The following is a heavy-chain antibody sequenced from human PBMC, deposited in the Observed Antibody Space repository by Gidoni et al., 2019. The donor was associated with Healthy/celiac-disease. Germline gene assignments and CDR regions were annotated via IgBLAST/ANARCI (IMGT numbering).Heavy chain of an antibody. J-gene: IGHJ4*02. D-gene: IGHD5-18*01. CDR1: GGSFSGYY. V-gene: IGHV4-34*01. CDR2: INHSGST. Sequence: QVQLQQWGAGLLKPSETLSLTCAVYGGSFSGYYWSWIRQPPGKGLEWIGEINHSGSTNYNPSLKSRVTISVDTSKNQFSLKLSSVTAADTAVYYCARGPGYVGYSYGYGFDYWGQGTLVTVSS. CDR3: ARGPGYVGYSYGYGFDY.